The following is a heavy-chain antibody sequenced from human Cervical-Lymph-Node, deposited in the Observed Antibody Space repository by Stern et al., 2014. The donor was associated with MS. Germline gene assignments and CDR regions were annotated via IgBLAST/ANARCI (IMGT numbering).Heavy chain of an antibody. V-gene: IGHV3-30*04. D-gene: IGHD1-26*01. Sequence: QVQLVESGGGVVQPWRSLSLSCAASGFTFSSYALYWVRQAPGTGLGRVTVISYDGGTKYYADSVKGRFTVSRDNSKSTFDLQMSSLRPEDTAVYYCARGRAIVGLDYWGQGTLVTVSS. CDR1: GFTFSSYA. CDR2: ISYDGGTK. J-gene: IGHJ4*02. CDR3: ARGRAIVGLDY.